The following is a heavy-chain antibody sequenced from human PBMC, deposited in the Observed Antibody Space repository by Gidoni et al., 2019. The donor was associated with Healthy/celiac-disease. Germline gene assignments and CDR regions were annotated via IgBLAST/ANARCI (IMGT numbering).Heavy chain of an antibody. J-gene: IGHJ2*01. D-gene: IGHD5-18*01. CDR3: AKTRLGGYSYGPPGVNWYFDL. V-gene: IGHV3-9*01. CDR1: GFTFDDYA. CDR2: ISWNSCSI. Sequence: EVQLVEAGGGLVQPGRSLRRSCAAAGFTFDDYAMHWGRQAPGKGLEWVSGISWNSCSIGYADSFKGRFTISRDNAKNSLYLPMNSPRADDTALYYCAKTRLGGYSYGPPGVNWYFDLWGRGTLVTVSS.